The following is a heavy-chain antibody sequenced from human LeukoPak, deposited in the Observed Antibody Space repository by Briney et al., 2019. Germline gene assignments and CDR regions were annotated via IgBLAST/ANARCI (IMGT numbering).Heavy chain of an antibody. J-gene: IGHJ4*02. D-gene: IGHD3-9*01. CDR3: AKPGAYYDILTGHFDY. CDR1: GFTFSSYA. V-gene: IGHV3-23*01. CDR2: ISGSGGST. Sequence: GGSLRLSCAASGFTFSSYAMSWVRQAPGKGLEWVSAISGSGGSTYSAASVKGRFTISRNNSKNTLYLQMNGLRAEDTAVYYCAKPGAYYDILTGHFDYWGQGTLVTVSS.